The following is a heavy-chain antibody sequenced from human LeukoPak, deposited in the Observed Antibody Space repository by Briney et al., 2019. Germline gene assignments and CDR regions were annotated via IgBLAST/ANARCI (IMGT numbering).Heavy chain of an antibody. CDR3: ARDSYGYNIFYY. V-gene: IGHV3-7*04. Sequence: AGTLRLSCVASGFTFSNYWMNWVRQAPGKGLEWVANIKQNGSDKYYLDSVNGRFIISRDNANNSLYLQMHSLRADDTADYFCARDSYGYNIFYYWGQGTLVTVSS. J-gene: IGHJ4*02. CDR2: IKQNGSDK. CDR1: GFTFSNYW. D-gene: IGHD5-24*01.